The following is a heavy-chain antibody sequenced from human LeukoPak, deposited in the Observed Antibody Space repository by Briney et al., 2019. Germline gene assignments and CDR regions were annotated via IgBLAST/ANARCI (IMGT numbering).Heavy chain of an antibody. CDR1: GGSISSSRYY. CDR2: IYYTGNT. Sequence: SETLSLTCTVSGGSISSSRYYWGWIRQPPGKGLEWIGTIYYTGNTFYNPSLRSRVTMSVDTSKNQFSLEVTSVTAADTAVYYCARHSRGMDVWGQGTTVTVSS. D-gene: IGHD1-1*01. CDR3: ARHSRGMDV. V-gene: IGHV4-39*01. J-gene: IGHJ6*02.